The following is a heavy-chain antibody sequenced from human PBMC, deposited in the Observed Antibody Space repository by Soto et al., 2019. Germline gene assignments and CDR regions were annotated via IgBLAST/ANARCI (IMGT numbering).Heavy chain of an antibody. CDR2: ISYDGSNK. Sequence: QLGGSLRLSCAASGFTFSSYGMHWVRQAPGKGLEWVAVISYDGSNKYYADSVKGRFTISRDNSKNTLYLQMNSLRAEDTAVYYCAKDLGVVVTAILNYWGQGTLVTVS. V-gene: IGHV3-30*18. D-gene: IGHD2-21*02. CDR1: GFTFSSYG. J-gene: IGHJ4*02. CDR3: AKDLGVVVTAILNY.